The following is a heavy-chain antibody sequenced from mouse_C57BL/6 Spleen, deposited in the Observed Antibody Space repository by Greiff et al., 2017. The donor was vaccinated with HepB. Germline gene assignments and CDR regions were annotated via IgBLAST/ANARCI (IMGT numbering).Heavy chain of an antibody. J-gene: IGHJ1*03. V-gene: IGHV1-42*01. D-gene: IGHD1-1*01. Sequence: EVKVEESGPELVKPGASVKISCKASGYSFTGYYMNWVKQSPEKSLEWIGEINPSTGGTTYNQKFKAKATLTVDKSSSTAYMQLKSLTSEDSAVYYCAREGYGSSYRYFDVWGTGTTVTVSS. CDR3: AREGYGSSYRYFDV. CDR1: GYSFTGYY. CDR2: INPSTGGT.